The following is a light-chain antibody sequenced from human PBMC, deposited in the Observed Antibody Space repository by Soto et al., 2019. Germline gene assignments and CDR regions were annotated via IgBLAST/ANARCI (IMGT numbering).Light chain of an antibody. V-gene: IGLV2-8*01. Sequence: QSALTQPPSASGSPGQSVTISCTGTSSDVGDNYVSWYQQHLGKAPKLIIYEVSQRPSGVPDHFSGSKSGNTASLTVSGLQTEDEADYYCSAYAGSNNFVFGSGTKVT. J-gene: IGLJ1*01. CDR3: SAYAGSNNFV. CDR1: SSDVGDNY. CDR2: EVS.